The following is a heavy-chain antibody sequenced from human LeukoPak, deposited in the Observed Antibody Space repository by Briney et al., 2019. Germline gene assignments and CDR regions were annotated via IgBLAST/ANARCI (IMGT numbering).Heavy chain of an antibody. CDR1: GGSISSGGYY. J-gene: IGHJ3*02. CDR3: ARGRNYYDSSGYYPDAFDI. V-gene: IGHV4-31*03. D-gene: IGHD3-22*01. CDR2: IYYSGST. Sequence: SQTLSLTCTVSGGSISSGGYYWSWIRQHPGKGLEWIGYIYYSGSTYYNPSLKSRVTISVDTSKNQFSLKLSSVTAADTAVYYCARGRNYYDSSGYYPDAFDIWGQGTMVTVSS.